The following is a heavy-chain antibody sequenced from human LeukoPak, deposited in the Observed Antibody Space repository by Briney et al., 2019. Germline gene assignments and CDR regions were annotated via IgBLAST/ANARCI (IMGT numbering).Heavy chain of an antibody. J-gene: IGHJ4*02. D-gene: IGHD4-23*01. Sequence: SETLSLTCTVSGGSISSYYWSWIRQPPGKGLEWIGYIYYSGSTNYNPSLKSRVTISVDTSKNQFSLKLSSVTAADTAVYYCARDDYGGYFDYWGQGTLVTVFS. CDR1: GGSISSYY. V-gene: IGHV4-59*01. CDR2: IYYSGST. CDR3: ARDDYGGYFDY.